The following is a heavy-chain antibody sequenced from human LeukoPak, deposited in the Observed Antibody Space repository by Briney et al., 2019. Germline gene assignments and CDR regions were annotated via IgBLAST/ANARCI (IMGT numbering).Heavy chain of an antibody. Sequence: PGGSLRLSCAASGFTFSNYAMHWVRQAPGKGLEWVAAVSYDGSKKYYADSVKGRVSISRDNSKNTLYLQMDSLRAEDTAVYYCASNRGSDYWGQGTLVTVSS. V-gene: IGHV3-30*01. CDR1: GFTFSNYA. CDR2: VSYDGSKK. D-gene: IGHD1-14*01. CDR3: ASNRGSDY. J-gene: IGHJ4*02.